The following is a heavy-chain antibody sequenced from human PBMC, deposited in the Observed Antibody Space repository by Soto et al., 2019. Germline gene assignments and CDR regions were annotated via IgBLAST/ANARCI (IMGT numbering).Heavy chain of an antibody. CDR1: GGSISSYY. Sequence: SETLSLTCTVSGGSISSYYWNWIRQPPGKGLEWIAYIYYSGSTNYNPSLKSRITISVDTSKNQFSLNLSSVTAADTAVYYCASFPPYGSGKNGGFDIWGQGTLVTVSS. CDR2: IYYSGST. V-gene: IGHV4-59*01. J-gene: IGHJ3*02. D-gene: IGHD3-10*01. CDR3: ASFPPYGSGKNGGFDI.